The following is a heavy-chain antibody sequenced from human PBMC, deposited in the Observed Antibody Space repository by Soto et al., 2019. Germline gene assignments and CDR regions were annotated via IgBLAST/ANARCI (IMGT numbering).Heavy chain of an antibody. CDR3: AREPSGIHDAFDI. Sequence: PSETLSLTCTVSGGSIISDYWSWIRQPPGKGLECIGYIYYTGSTNYNPSLKSRVSISVDTSKNQFSLKLSSVTAADTAVYYCAREPSGIHDAFDIWGQGTMVTVSS. D-gene: IGHD3-10*01. CDR1: GGSIISDY. CDR2: IYYTGST. V-gene: IGHV4-59*12. J-gene: IGHJ3*02.